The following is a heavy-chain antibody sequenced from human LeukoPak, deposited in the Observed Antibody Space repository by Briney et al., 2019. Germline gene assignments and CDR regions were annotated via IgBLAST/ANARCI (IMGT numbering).Heavy chain of an antibody. Sequence: GESLRISCKGSGYSFSSYWITWVRQMPGKGLEWMGRIDPSDSNTKYSPSFQGHVTISADKSISTAYLQWSSLKASDTAMYYCARLTYCGGDCPVYWGQGTLVTVSS. D-gene: IGHD2-21*02. CDR1: GYSFSSYW. CDR3: ARLTYCGGDCPVY. V-gene: IGHV5-10-1*01. CDR2: IDPSDSNT. J-gene: IGHJ4*02.